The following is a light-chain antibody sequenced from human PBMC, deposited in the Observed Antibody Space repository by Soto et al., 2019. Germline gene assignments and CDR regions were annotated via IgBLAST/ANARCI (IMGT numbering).Light chain of an antibody. CDR1: QSISSY. J-gene: IGKJ4*01. V-gene: IGKV1-39*01. CDR2: AAS. CDR3: QQRYSTLT. Sequence: DIQMPQSPSSLSASVGDRVTITCRASQSISSYLNWYQQKPGKAPKLLLYAASSLQSGVPSRFSGSGSGTDFTLTISSLQPEDFATYYCQQRYSTLTFGGGTKVESK.